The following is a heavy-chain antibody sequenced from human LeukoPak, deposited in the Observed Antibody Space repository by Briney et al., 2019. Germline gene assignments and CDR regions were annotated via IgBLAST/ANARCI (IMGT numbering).Heavy chain of an antibody. Sequence: PGGSLRLSCAASGFTFDDYAMHWVRQAPGKGLEWVSLISWDGGSSYYADSVKGRFTISRDNSKNTLYLQMNSLRAEDTAVYYCARDSLERRKGWWDYYMDVWGKGTTVTVSS. V-gene: IGHV3-43D*03. CDR2: ISWDGGSS. CDR1: GFTFDDYA. D-gene: IGHD1-1*01. J-gene: IGHJ6*03. CDR3: ARDSLERRKGWWDYYMDV.